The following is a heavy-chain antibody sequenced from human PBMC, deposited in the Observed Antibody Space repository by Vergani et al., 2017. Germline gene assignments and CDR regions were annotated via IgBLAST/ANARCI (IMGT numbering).Heavy chain of an antibody. CDR1: GGSINSHNYY. D-gene: IGHD3-10*01. CDR2: IHTSGST. V-gene: IGHV4-61*02. CDR3: AGGSCLGGSCYKPLFDY. J-gene: IGHJ4*02. Sequence: QVQLQESGPGLVKPSQTLSLTCTVSGGSINSHNYYWSWIRPPAGQGLEWIGRIHTSGSTNYNPSLKSRVTMSEDTSKNQFSLNLTSVTAADTAVYFCAGGSCLGGSCYKPLFDYWGQGILVTVSS.